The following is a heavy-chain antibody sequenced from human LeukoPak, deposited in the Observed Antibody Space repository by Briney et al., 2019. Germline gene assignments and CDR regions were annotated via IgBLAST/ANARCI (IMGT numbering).Heavy chain of an antibody. D-gene: IGHD6-13*01. CDR3: ARDRGYSSSWSDY. CDR1: GFIFSSYS. V-gene: IGHV3-21*04. Sequence: KTGGSLRLSCAASGFIFSSYSMNWVRQAPGKGLEWVSSISSSSIYIYYADSVKGRFTISRDNAKNSLYLQMNSLRAADTALYHCARDRGYSSSWSDYWGQGTLVTVSS. J-gene: IGHJ4*02. CDR2: ISSSSIYI.